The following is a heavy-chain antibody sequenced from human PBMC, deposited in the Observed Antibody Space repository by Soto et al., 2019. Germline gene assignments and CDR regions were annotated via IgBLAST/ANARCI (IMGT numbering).Heavy chain of an antibody. Sequence: QVQLVQSGAEVREPGASVKVSCKASGYSFTSLDINWVRQTTGQGLEWMGWMQPSSGRTGYAQKFQGRVTMTRDTSKTPAYMELSSQTSDDPAFNSGRGGVTAGVDYWGREPWSPSPQ. V-gene: IGHV1-8*01. J-gene: IGHJ4*02. CDR1: GYSFTSLD. D-gene: IGHD1-26*01. CDR2: MQPSSGRT. CDR3: RGGVTAGVDY.